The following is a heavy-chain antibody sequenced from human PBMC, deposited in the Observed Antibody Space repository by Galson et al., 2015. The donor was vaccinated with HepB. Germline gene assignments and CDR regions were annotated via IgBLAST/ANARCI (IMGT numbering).Heavy chain of an antibody. CDR3: AKERNRAYGSGKYDP. Sequence: SLRLSCAASGFTFSSYAMSWVRQAPGKGLEWVSAISGSGGSTYYADSVKGRFTISRDNSKNTLYLQMNSLRAEDTAVYYCAKERNRAYGSGKYDPWAREPWSPSPQ. CDR2: ISGSGGST. CDR1: GFTFSSYA. J-gene: IGHJ5*02. D-gene: IGHD3-10*01. V-gene: IGHV3-23*01.